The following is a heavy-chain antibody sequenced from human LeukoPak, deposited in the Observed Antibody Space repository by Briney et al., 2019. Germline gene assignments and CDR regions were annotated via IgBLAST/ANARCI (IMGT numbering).Heavy chain of an antibody. V-gene: IGHV1-18*01. J-gene: IGHJ4*02. CDR3: ARVVGLNEWEPHY. Sequence: ASVKVSCKASGYTFTSYGISWVRQAPGQGLEWMGWSSAYDGNTNYAQNFQGRVTMTTDISTSTAYMELRNLRSDDTTVYYCARVVGLNEWEPHYWGQGTLVTVSS. D-gene: IGHD1-14*01. CDR2: SSAYDGNT. CDR1: GYTFTSYG.